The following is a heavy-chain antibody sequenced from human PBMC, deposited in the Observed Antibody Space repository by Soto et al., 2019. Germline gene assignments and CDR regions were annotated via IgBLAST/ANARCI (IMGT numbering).Heavy chain of an antibody. V-gene: IGHV3-23*01. D-gene: IGHD6-19*01. CDR2: ISGSGGST. CDR3: AKGSSGWYDAFDI. J-gene: IGHJ3*02. CDR1: GFTFSSYA. Sequence: EVQLLESGGGLVQPGGSLRLSCAASGFTFSSYAMSWVRQAPGKGLEWVSAISGSGGSTYYADSVKGRFTISRDNSKNTLYLQMNSLRAEDTAVYHCAKGSSGWYDAFDIWGQGTMVTVSS.